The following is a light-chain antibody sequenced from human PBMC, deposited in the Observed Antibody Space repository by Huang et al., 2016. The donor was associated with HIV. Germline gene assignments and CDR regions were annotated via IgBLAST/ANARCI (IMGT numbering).Light chain of an antibody. J-gene: IGKJ4*01. CDR3: QQSKTLPRT. CDR2: AAS. CDR1: QNIVYS. Sequence: DVQLTQSPSSLSASVGDAITMTCRASQNIVYSLNWFQQRPGQAPKALVYAASRLHAGVPSKFSATVFQTNFTLSINGLGPEDFATYYCQQSKTLPRTYGGGTKVDI. V-gene: IGKV1-16*02.